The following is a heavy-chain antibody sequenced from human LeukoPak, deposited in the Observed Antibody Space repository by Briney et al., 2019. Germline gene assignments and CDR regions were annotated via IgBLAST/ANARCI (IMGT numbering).Heavy chain of an antibody. CDR3: AREVGIAAAERETYYYGMDV. D-gene: IGHD6-13*01. CDR1: GGSISSYY. CDR2: IYTSGST. V-gene: IGHV4-4*07. Sequence: SETLSLTCTVSGGSISSYYWSWIRQPAGKGLEWIGRIYTSGSTNYNPSLKSRVTMSVDSSKNQFSLKLSSVTAADTAVYYCAREVGIAAAERETYYYGMDVWGQGTTVTVSS. J-gene: IGHJ6*02.